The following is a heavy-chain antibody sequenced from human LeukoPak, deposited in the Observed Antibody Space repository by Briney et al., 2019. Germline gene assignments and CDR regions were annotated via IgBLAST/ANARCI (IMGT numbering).Heavy chain of an antibody. V-gene: IGHV4-59*01. Sequence: SETLSLTCTVSGGSISSYYWSWIRQPPGKGLEWIGCIYYSGSTNYNPSLKSRVTISVDTSKNQFSLKLSSVTAADTAVYYCARVRRTIFGVVTLDYWGQGTLVTVSS. CDR2: IYYSGST. CDR1: GGSISSYY. J-gene: IGHJ4*02. CDR3: ARVRRTIFGVVTLDY. D-gene: IGHD3-3*01.